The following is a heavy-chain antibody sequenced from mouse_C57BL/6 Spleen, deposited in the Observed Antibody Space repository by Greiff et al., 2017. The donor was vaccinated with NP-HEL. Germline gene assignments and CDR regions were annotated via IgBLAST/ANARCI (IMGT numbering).Heavy chain of an antibody. V-gene: IGHV5-17*01. CDR3: ARLTGTGWYFDV. J-gene: IGHJ1*03. CDR1: GFTFSDYG. CDR2: ISSGSSTI. D-gene: IGHD4-1*01. Sequence: DVKLVESGGGLVKPGGSLKLSCAASGFTFSDYGMHWVRQAPEKGLEWVAYISSGSSTIYYADTVKGRFTISRDNAKNTLFLQMTSLRSEDTAMYYCARLTGTGWYFDVWGTGTTVTVSS.